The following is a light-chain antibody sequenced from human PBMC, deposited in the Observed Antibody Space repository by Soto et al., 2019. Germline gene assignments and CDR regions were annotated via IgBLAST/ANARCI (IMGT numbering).Light chain of an antibody. CDR2: KAS. V-gene: IGKV1-5*03. CDR3: QQYGSYSPWT. CDR1: QSIGSW. J-gene: IGKJ1*01. Sequence: DIQMTQSPSTLSASVGDRVTITCRASQSIGSWLAWYPQKPGKAPKLLIYKASSLESGVPSRFSGSGSGTEFTFTISSLQPADFASYYCQQYGSYSPWTFGQGTKVEIK.